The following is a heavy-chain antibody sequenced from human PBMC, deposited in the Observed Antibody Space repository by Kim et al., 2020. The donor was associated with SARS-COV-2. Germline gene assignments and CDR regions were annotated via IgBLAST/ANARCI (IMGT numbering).Heavy chain of an antibody. CDR3: ARDGGRGELFDY. Sequence: YYADSVKGRFTISRDNSKNTLYLQMNSLRAEDTAVYYCARDGGRGELFDYWGQGTLVTVSS. J-gene: IGHJ4*02. V-gene: IGHV3-66*01. D-gene: IGHD3-10*01.